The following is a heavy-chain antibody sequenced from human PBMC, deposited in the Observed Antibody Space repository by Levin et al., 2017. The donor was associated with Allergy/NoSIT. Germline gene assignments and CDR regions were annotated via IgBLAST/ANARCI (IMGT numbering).Heavy chain of an antibody. J-gene: IGHJ4*02. V-gene: IGHV1-69*06. CDR2: IIPIFGTA. CDR3: ARVGKQQLATGPADY. Sequence: SVKVSCKASGGTFSSYAISWVRQAPGQGLEWMGGIIPIFGTANYAQKFQGRVTITADKSTSTAYMELSSLRSEDTAVYYCARVGKQQLATGPADYWGQGTLVTVSS. D-gene: IGHD6-13*01. CDR1: GGTFSSYA.